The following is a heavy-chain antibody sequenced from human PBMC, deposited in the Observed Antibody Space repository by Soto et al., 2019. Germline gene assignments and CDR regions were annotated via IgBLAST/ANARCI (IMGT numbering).Heavy chain of an antibody. Sequence: SVKVSCKASGGTFSSYAISWVRQAPGQGLEWMGGIIPIFGTANYAQKFQGRVTITADESTSTAYMELSSLRSEDTAVYYCCRGYSYGWYFDYWGQGTLVTSPQ. D-gene: IGHD5-18*01. V-gene: IGHV1-69*13. CDR1: GGTFSSYA. CDR2: IIPIFGTA. CDR3: CRGYSYGWYFDY. J-gene: IGHJ4*02.